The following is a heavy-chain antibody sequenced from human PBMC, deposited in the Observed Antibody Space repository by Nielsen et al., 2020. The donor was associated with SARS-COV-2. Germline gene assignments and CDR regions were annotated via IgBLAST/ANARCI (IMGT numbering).Heavy chain of an antibody. J-gene: IGHJ4*02. CDR2: IYYSGST. D-gene: IGHD5-12*01. CDR1: GGSISSYY. V-gene: IGHV4-59*01. CDR3: ARVMIRSGLDFDY. Sequence: ETLSLTCTVSGGSISSYYWSWIRQPPGKGLEWIGYIYYSGSTNYNPSLKSRVTISVDTSKNQFSLKLSSVTAADTAVYYCARVMIRSGLDFDYWGQGTLVTVSS.